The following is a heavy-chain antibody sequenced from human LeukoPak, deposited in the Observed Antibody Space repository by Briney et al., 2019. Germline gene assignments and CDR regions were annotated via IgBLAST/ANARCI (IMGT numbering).Heavy chain of an antibody. CDR1: GFTFNYYG. Sequence: GGSLRLSCAASGFTFNYYGMHWVRQAPGKGLEWVAFIRYDGNDKYYAKSVKGRFTISRDTSRNTLYLQMSSLRPEDTAVYYCAKDLMRDRWFGESWGQGTLVTVSS. CDR2: IRYDGNDK. D-gene: IGHD3-10*01. CDR3: AKDLMRDRWFGES. J-gene: IGHJ5*02. V-gene: IGHV3-30*02.